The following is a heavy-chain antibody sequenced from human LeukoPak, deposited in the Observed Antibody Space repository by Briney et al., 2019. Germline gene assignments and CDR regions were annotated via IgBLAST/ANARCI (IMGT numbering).Heavy chain of an antibody. CDR1: GGSISSSNW. CDR3: ASFGPMLGYCSSTSCQDY. CDR2: IYHSGNT. V-gene: IGHV4-4*02. Sequence: SGTLSLTCAVSGGSISSSNWWSWVRQPPGKGLEWIGEIYHSGNTNYNPSLKSRVTISVDKSKNQFSLKLSSVTAADTAVYYCASFGPMLGYCSSTSCQDYWGQGTLVTVSS. D-gene: IGHD2-2*01. J-gene: IGHJ4*02.